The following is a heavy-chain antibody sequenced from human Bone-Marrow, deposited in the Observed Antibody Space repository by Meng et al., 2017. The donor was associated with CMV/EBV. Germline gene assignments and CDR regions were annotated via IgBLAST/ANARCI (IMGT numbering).Heavy chain of an antibody. V-gene: IGHV1-2*02. J-gene: IGHJ6*02. CDR1: GYTFTGYY. Sequence: ASVKVSCKASGYTFTGYYMHWVRQAPGQGLEWMGWINPNSGGTNYAQKFQGRVTMTRDTSISTAYMELSRLRSDDTAVYYCAREVCSSTSCYLHYYYYGMDVCGQGTTVTVSS. CDR2: INPNSGGT. D-gene: IGHD2-2*01. CDR3: AREVCSSTSCYLHYYYYGMDV.